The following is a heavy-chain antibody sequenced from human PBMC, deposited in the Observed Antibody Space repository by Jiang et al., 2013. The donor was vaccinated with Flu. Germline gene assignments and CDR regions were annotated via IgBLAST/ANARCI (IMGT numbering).Heavy chain of an antibody. CDR3: ARDRYYDGSDIYFESIY. V-gene: IGHV1-69*01. Sequence: SSVKVSCKTSGDTFRNYAITWVRQAPGQGLEWMGGINPVVGTTHYAQKFQGRVTITADESTTTAYMELSTLTSEDTAVYFCARDRYYDGSDIYFESIYWGQGTLVTVSS. D-gene: IGHD3-22*01. CDR1: GDTFRNYA. J-gene: IGHJ4*02. CDR2: INPVVGTT.